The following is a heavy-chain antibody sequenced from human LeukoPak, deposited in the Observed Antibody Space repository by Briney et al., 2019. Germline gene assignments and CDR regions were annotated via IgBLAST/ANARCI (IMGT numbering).Heavy chain of an antibody. V-gene: IGHV3-23*01. CDR3: AKDKYDFWSGYYAY. CDR1: GFTFSSYA. CDR2: ISGSGGST. J-gene: IGHJ4*02. Sequence: GGSLRLSCAASGFTFSSYAMSWVRQAPGKGLEWVSAISGSGGSTYYADSVKGRFTISRDNSKNTLYLQMNSLRAEDTVVYYCAKDKYDFWSGYYAYWGQGTLVTVSS. D-gene: IGHD3-3*01.